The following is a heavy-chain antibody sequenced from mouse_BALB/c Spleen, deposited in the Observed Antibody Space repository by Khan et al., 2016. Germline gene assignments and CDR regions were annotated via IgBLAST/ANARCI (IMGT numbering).Heavy chain of an antibody. CDR3: ARTDRRVYFDY. Sequence: QVQLQQSGAELMKPGASVKISCKATGYTFSSYWIEWVKQRPGHGLEWIGEILPGSGSTNYNEKFRGKATFTADTSSNTAYMQLSHLTSEDSAVHSSARTDRRVYFDYWGQGTTLTVSS. CDR1: GYTFSSYW. CDR2: ILPGSGST. J-gene: IGHJ2*01. V-gene: IGHV1-9*01.